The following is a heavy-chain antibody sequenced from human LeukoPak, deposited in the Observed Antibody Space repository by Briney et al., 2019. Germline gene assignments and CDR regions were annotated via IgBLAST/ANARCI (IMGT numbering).Heavy chain of an antibody. D-gene: IGHD3-10*01. CDR2: IYYSGST. CDR1: GGSISSYY. CDR3: ARTMVRGVIISHFDY. Sequence: SETLSLTCTVSGGSISSYYWSWIRQPPGKGLEWIGYIYYSGSTNYNPSLKSRVTISVDTSKNQFSLKLSSVTAADTAVYYCARTMVRGVIISHFDYWGQGTLVTVSS. V-gene: IGHV4-59*01. J-gene: IGHJ4*02.